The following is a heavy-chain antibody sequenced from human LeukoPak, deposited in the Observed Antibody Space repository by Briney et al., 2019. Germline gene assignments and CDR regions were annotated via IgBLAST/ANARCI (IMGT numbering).Heavy chain of an antibody. CDR1: GFTFSNAW. CDR2: IKTKTDGGTT. J-gene: IGHJ4*02. D-gene: IGHD2-2*01. Sequence: GGSLRLSCAASGFTFSNAWMSWVRQAPGKGLEWVGRIKTKTDGGTTDYSVPVKARFTISRDDSKSTLYLQMNSLKTEDTAVYYCSTDFTSLYYFDYWGQGTLVTVSS. CDR3: STDFTSLYYFDY. V-gene: IGHV3-15*01.